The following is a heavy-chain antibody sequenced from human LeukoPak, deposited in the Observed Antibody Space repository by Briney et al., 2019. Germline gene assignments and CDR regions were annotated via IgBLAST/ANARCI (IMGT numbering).Heavy chain of an antibody. J-gene: IGHJ4*02. CDR3: ARRAPGAAFDY. Sequence: GGSLRLSCAASGFTFSSYAMSWVRQAPGKGLEWVSAISGSGGSTHYADSVKGRFTISRDSSKNTLYMQMNTLRAEDTAVYYCARRAPGAAFDYWGQGTLVTVSS. D-gene: IGHD6-19*01. CDR2: ISGSGGST. CDR1: GFTFSSYA. V-gene: IGHV3-23*01.